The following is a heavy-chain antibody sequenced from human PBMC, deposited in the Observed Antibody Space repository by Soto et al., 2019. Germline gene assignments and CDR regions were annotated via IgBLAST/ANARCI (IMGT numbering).Heavy chain of an antibody. CDR3: ARVGHVVVVTAALDS. J-gene: IGHJ4*02. D-gene: IGHD2-21*02. CDR2: VNPSGGHT. Sequence: QVQLMQSGAEVKKPGASVKVSCKASGDTFTDYYIHWVRQAPGQGLEWMGTVNPSGGHTTYAQHFLGRVTMTRDTSTSTLYMELTSLTSDDTDIYYCARVGHVVVVTAALDSWGQGTLVTVSS. CDR1: GDTFTDYY. V-gene: IGHV1-46*01.